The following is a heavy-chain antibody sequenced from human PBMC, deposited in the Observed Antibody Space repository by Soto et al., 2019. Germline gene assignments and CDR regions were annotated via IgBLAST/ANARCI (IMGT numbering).Heavy chain of an antibody. V-gene: IGHV3-33*01. CDR2: IWYDGSNK. D-gene: IGHD7-27*01. CDR3: ARDLNPYELGKGDY. CDR1: GFTFSSYG. Sequence: QVPLVESGGGVVQPGRSLRLSCAASGFTFSSYGMHWVRQAPGKGLEWVAVIWYDGSNKYYADSVKGRFTISRDNSKNTLYLQMNSLRAEDTAVYYCARDLNPYELGKGDYWGQGTLVTVSS. J-gene: IGHJ4*02.